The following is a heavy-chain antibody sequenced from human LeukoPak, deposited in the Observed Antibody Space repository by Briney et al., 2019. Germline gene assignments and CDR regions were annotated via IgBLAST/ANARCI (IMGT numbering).Heavy chain of an antibody. V-gene: IGHV4-39*07. D-gene: IGHD3-10*01. J-gene: IGHJ4*02. CDR3: AAMVRGVTALDY. Sequence: SETLSLTCTVSGGSISSSSYYWGWIRQPPGKGLEWIGSIYYSGSTYYNPSLKSRVTISVDTSKNQFSLKLSSVTAADTAVYYCAAMVRGVTALDYWGQGTLVTVSS. CDR2: IYYSGST. CDR1: GGSISSSSYY.